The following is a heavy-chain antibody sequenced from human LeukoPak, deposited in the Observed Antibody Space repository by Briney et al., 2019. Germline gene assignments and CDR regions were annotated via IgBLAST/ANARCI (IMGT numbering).Heavy chain of an antibody. D-gene: IGHD3-10*01. Sequence: ASVKVSCKASGYTYTSYGISWVRQAPGQGLEWMGWISANDGNTDYPQKLQGRVTMTTDTSTSTAYMELRSLRSDDTAVYYCARESHVTREDYWGQGTLVAVSS. V-gene: IGHV1-18*01. CDR3: ARESHVTREDY. CDR1: GYTYTSYG. J-gene: IGHJ4*02. CDR2: ISANDGNT.